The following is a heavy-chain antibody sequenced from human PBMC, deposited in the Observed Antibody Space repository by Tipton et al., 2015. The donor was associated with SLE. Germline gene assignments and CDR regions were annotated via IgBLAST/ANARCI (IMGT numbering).Heavy chain of an antibody. Sequence: TLSLTCTVSGASMNSGSYYWSWIRQPPGKGLEWIGYMSYSGGTKYSPSLKSRVTISADTSDKQFSLKLTSVTAADTAVYYCARAPPGLRSNRYFDYWGQGTLVTVSS. V-gene: IGHV4-61*01. CDR1: GASMNSGSYY. CDR2: MSYSGGT. CDR3: ARAPPGLRSNRYFDY. J-gene: IGHJ4*02. D-gene: IGHD1-14*01.